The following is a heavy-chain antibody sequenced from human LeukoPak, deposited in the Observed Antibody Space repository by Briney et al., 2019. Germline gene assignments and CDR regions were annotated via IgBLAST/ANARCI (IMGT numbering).Heavy chain of an antibody. V-gene: IGHV6-1*01. CDR1: GDSVSSNSAV. CDR3: VRGGQAFDY. CDR2: TYYRSKWSN. J-gene: IGHJ4*02. Sequence: SQTLSLTCAISGDSVSSNSAVWNWIRQSPSRGLEWLGRTYYRSKWSNNYAVSVKSRIIINPDTSENQFSLQLNSMTPEDTAVYYCVRGGQAFDYWGQGTLVTVSS.